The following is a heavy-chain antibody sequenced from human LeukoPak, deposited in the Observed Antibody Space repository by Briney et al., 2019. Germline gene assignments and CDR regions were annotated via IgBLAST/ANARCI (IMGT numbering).Heavy chain of an antibody. Sequence: GGSLRLSCAASGFTFSSYEMNWVRQAPGKGLEWISYISSSGGTIYYADSVKGRFTISRDNAKDSLYLQMNSLRAEDTAVYYCARDVAPIDYWGQGTLVTVSS. V-gene: IGHV3-48*03. J-gene: IGHJ4*02. CDR2: ISSSGGTI. CDR3: ARDVAPIDY. CDR1: GFTFSSYE.